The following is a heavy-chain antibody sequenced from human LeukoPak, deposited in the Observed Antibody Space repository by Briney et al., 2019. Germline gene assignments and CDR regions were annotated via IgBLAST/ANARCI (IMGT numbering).Heavy chain of an antibody. D-gene: IGHD2-15*01. J-gene: IGHJ4*02. CDR2: ISSSRSYI. CDR3: ATRETDTEVVAAEPFDY. Sequence: GGSLTLSCAASGFTFSSYSMNWVRQSPGREREWVSSISSSRSYIFYADSVKGRFTITRDNAKNSLYLQMNSLRGEDTTVYYLATRETDTEVVAAEPFDYWGQGTLVTVSS. V-gene: IGHV3-21*01. CDR1: GFTFSSYS.